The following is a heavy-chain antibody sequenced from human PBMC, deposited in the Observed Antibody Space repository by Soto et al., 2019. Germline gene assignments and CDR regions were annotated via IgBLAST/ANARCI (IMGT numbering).Heavy chain of an antibody. Sequence: SGPTLVNPTQTLTLTCTFSGFSLSTSGVGVGWIRQPPGNALEWLALIYWNDDKRYSPSLKSRLTITKDTSKNQVVLTMTNMDPVDTATYYCARKDDFWSGYYTPPGWFDPWGQGTLVTVSS. CDR2: IYWNDDK. V-gene: IGHV2-5*01. CDR1: GFSLSTSGVG. J-gene: IGHJ5*02. D-gene: IGHD3-3*01. CDR3: ARKDDFWSGYYTPPGWFDP.